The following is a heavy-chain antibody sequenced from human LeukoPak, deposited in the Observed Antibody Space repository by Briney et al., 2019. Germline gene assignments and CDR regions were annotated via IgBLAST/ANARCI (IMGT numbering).Heavy chain of an antibody. CDR1: GGTFSSYA. CDR3: ARDDGYGMDV. V-gene: IGHV1-69*13. Sequence: ASVKVSCKASGGTFSSYAISWVRQAPGQGLEWMGGIIPIFGTANYAQKFQGRVTITADESTSTAYMGLSSLRSEDTAVYYCARDDGYGMDVWGQGTTVTVSS. J-gene: IGHJ6*02. CDR2: IIPIFGTA.